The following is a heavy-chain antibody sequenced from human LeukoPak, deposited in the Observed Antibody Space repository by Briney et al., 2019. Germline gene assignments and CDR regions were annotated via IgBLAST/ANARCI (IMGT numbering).Heavy chain of an antibody. Sequence: SETLSLTCTVSGGSISDTTYYWSWIRQPPGKGLEWIGYIYYSGSTNYNPSLKSRVTISVDTSKNQFSLKLSSVTAVDTAVYYCARVRTWLLGNGLWFDPWGQGILVTVSS. CDR1: GGSISDTTYY. D-gene: IGHD1-26*01. V-gene: IGHV4-61*01. J-gene: IGHJ5*02. CDR3: ARVRTWLLGNGLWFDP. CDR2: IYYSGST.